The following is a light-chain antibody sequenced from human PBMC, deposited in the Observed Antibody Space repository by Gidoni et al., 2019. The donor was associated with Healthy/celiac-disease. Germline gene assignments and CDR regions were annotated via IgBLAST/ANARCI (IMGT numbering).Light chain of an antibody. CDR1: QSISSD. CDR2: AAS. Sequence: DMQMTQSPSSLSASVGDRVNITCRASQSISSDLNWYQQKPGKAPKLLIYAASSLQSGVPSRFSVSGSGTAFTLTISRLHPEDFATYYCPQSYRTPLTFGPGTQVDI. V-gene: IGKV1-39*01. CDR3: PQSYRTPLT. J-gene: IGKJ3*01.